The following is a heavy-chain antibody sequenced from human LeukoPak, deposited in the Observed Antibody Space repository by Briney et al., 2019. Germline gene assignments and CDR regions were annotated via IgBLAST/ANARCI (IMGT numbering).Heavy chain of an antibody. CDR2: INPNSGGT. Sequence: ASVKVSFKASGYTFTGYYMHWVRQAPGQGLEWMGWINPNSGGTNYAQKFQGRVTMTRDTSISTAYMELSRLRFDDTAVYYCAGGKVVPAAPGLFWGQGTLVTVSS. CDR1: GYTFTGYY. CDR3: AGGKVVPAAPGLF. V-gene: IGHV1-2*02. D-gene: IGHD2-2*01. J-gene: IGHJ4*02.